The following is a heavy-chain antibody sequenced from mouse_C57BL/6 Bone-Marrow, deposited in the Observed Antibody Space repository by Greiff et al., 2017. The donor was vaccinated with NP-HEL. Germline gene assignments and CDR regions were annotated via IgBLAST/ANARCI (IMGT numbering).Heavy chain of an antibody. CDR1: GYTFPDYY. CDR2: IYTGSGNT. D-gene: IGHD1-1*02. J-gene: IGHJ2*01. Sequence: VQLQQSGAELVRPGASVKLSCKASGYTFPDYYINWVKQRPGQGLEWIARIYTGSGNTYSNEKFKGKATLTAEKSSSTAYMQLSSLTSEDSAVYFCASEVVRQVPYFDYWGQGTTLTVSS. CDR3: ASEVVRQVPYFDY. V-gene: IGHV1-76*01.